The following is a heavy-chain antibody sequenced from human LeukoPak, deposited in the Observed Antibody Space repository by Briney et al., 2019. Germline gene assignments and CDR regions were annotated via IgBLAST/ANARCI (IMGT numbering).Heavy chain of an antibody. V-gene: IGHV3-48*02. CDR3: ARGGYYGSGSYRFDH. Sequence: GGSLRLSCAASGFTLSSYSMNWVRQAPGKGLEWVSYISSSSGTIYYADSVKGRFTISRDNAKNSLYLRMNSLRDEDTAVYYCARGGYYGSGSYRFDHWGQGTLVTVSS. CDR1: GFTLSSYS. D-gene: IGHD3-10*01. CDR2: ISSSSGTI. J-gene: IGHJ4*02.